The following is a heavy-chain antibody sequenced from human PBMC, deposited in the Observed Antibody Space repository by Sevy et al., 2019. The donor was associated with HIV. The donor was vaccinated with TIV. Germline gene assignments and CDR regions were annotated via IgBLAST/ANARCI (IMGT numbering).Heavy chain of an antibody. CDR1: GYTFTGYY. Sequence: ASVKVSCKASGYTFTGYYMHWVRQAPGQGLEWMGWINPNSGGTNYAQKFQGRVTMTRDTSISTAYMELSRLRSDDTAVYYCARSSWYYDSSGYYSLDYWGQGTLVTVSS. V-gene: IGHV1-2*02. J-gene: IGHJ4*02. D-gene: IGHD3-22*01. CDR2: INPNSGGT. CDR3: ARSSWYYDSSGYYSLDY.